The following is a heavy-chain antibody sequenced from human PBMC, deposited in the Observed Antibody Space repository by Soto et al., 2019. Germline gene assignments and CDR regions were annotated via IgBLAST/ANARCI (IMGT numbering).Heavy chain of an antibody. V-gene: IGHV3-23*01. CDR2: IGDGGDTT. Sequence: GSLRLSCVASGFSFSSYEMNWVRQAPGKGLEWVSAIGDGGDTTYYADSVKGRFTIPRDNSKNTLYLQMDSLRAEDTAVYYCAKNRGIIMIVESWGQGTLVTVSS. J-gene: IGHJ5*01. CDR1: GFSFSSYE. D-gene: IGHD3-22*01. CDR3: AKNRGIIMIVES.